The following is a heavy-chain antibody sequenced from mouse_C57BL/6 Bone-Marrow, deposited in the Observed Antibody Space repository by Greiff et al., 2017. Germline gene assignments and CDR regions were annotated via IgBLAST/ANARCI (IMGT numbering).Heavy chain of an antibody. J-gene: IGHJ2*01. D-gene: IGHD1-1*01. CDR1: GYTFTSYW. Sequence: QVQLQQSGAELVKPGASVKMSCKASGYTFTSYWITWVKQRPGQGLEWIGDIYPGSGSTNYNEKFKSKATLTVDTSSSTAYMQLSSLTSEDSAVYYCGGTVVERGLDYWGQGTTLTVSS. V-gene: IGHV1-55*01. CDR3: GGTVVERGLDY. CDR2: IYPGSGST.